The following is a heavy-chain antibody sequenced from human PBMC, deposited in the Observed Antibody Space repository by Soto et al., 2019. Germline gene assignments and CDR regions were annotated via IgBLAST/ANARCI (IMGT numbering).Heavy chain of an antibody. J-gene: IGHJ6*02. CDR1: GGSISSYY. CDR2: IYYSGST. V-gene: IGHV4-59*01. CDR3: ARGRNNWKTYYYGMDV. Sequence: SSETLSLTCTVSGGSISSYYWSWIRQPPGKGLEWIGYIYYSGSTNYNPSLKSRVTISVDTSKNQFSLKLSSVTAADTAVYYCARGRNNWKTYYYGMDVWGQGTTVTVSS. D-gene: IGHD1-20*01.